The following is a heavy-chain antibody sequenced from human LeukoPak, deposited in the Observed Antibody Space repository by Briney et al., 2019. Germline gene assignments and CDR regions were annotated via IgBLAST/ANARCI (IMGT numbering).Heavy chain of an antibody. CDR3: ARGHYYDSSGYPLYYYYYGMDV. D-gene: IGHD3-22*01. CDR1: GGSFSGYY. V-gene: IGHV4-34*01. J-gene: IGHJ6*02. CDR2: INHSGST. Sequence: KPSETLSLTCAVYGGSFSGYYWSWIRQPPGKGLEWIGEINHSGSTNYNPSLKSRVTISVDTSKNQFSLKLSSVTAAYTAVYYCARGHYYDSSGYPLYYYYYGMDVWGQGTTVTVSS.